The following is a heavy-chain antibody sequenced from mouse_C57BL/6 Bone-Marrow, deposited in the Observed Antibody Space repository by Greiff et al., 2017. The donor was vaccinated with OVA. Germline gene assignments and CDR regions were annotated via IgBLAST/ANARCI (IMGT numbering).Heavy chain of an antibody. CDR1: GYTFTSYW. D-gene: IGHD1-1*01. V-gene: IGHV1-61*01. CDR3: ARRAVVATYYAMDY. CDR2: IYPSDSET. Sequence: QVQLQQPGAELVRPGSSVKLSCKASGYTFTSYWMDWVKQRPGQGLEWIGNIYPSDSETHYNQKFKDKATLTVDKSSSTAYMQLSSLTSEDSAVYYCARRAVVATYYAMDYWGQGTSVTVSS. J-gene: IGHJ4*01.